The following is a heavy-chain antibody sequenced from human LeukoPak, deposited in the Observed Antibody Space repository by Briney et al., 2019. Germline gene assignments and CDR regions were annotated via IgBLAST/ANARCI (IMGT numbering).Heavy chain of an antibody. D-gene: IGHD6-19*01. CDR2: SSTSGGTI. V-gene: IGHV3-48*03. J-gene: IGHJ6*03. CDR1: GFTFSSYE. Sequence: GGSLRLSCAASGFTFSSYEMNWVRQAPGKGLEWVSYSSTSGGTIYYADSVKGRFTISRDNAKNSLYLQMNSLRAEDTAVYYCARSGYSSGWGYMDVWGKGTTVTISS. CDR3: ARSGYSSGWGYMDV.